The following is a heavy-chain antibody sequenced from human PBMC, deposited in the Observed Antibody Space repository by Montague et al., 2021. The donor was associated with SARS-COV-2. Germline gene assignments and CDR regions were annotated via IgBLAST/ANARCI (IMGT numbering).Heavy chain of an antibody. CDR2: IYWDDDK. D-gene: IGHD3-10*01. Sequence: PALVKPTQTLTLTCTFSGFSLRTSGVGVGWIRQPPGKALEWLALIYWDDDKRYSPSLKSRLTITKDTSKNQVVLTMTNMDPVDTATDYCAHRHPLPPNYYGSVSYYGRVNWFDPWGQGTLVTVSS. V-gene: IGHV2-5*02. J-gene: IGHJ5*02. CDR1: GFSLRTSGVG. CDR3: AHRHPLPPNYYGSVSYYGRVNWFDP.